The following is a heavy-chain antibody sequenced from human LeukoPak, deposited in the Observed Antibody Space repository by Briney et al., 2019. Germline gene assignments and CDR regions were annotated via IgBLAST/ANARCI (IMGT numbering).Heavy chain of an antibody. J-gene: IGHJ6*02. CDR3: ARQISSWPYYYYYGMDV. CDR2: INPSGGST. CDR1: GGTFSSYA. V-gene: IGHV1-46*01. D-gene: IGHD6-13*01. Sequence: ASVKVSCKASGGTFSSYAISWVRQAPGQGLEWMGIINPSGGSTSYAQKFQGRVTMTRDTSTSTVYMELSSLRSEDTAVYYCARQISSWPYYYYYGMDVWGQGTTVTVSS.